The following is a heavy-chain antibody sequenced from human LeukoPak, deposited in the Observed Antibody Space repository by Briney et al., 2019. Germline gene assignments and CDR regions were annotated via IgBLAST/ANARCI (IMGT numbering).Heavy chain of an antibody. J-gene: IGHJ3*02. Sequence: ASVKVSCKASGYTFTSYAMHWVRQAPGQRLEWMGWINAGNGNTKYSQKFQGRVTITRDTSAGTAYMELSSLRSEDTAVYYCAISMVRGAPDAFDIWGQGTMVTVSS. D-gene: IGHD3-10*01. CDR1: GYTFTSYA. CDR3: AISMVRGAPDAFDI. V-gene: IGHV1-3*01. CDR2: INAGNGNT.